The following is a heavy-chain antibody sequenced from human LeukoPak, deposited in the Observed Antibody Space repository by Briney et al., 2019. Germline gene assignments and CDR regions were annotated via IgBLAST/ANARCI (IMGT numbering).Heavy chain of an antibody. D-gene: IGHD3-3*01. CDR2: INHSGST. J-gene: IGHJ6*04. V-gene: IGHV4-34*01. CDR1: GGSFSGYY. Sequence: SETLSLTCAVYGGSFSGYYWSWIRQPPGKGLEWIGEINHSGSTNYYPSLKSRLTISVDTSKNQFSLKLRSVTAADTAVYYCARDGTRFLRFLFPMDVWGKGTTVIVSS. CDR3: ARDGTRFLRFLFPMDV.